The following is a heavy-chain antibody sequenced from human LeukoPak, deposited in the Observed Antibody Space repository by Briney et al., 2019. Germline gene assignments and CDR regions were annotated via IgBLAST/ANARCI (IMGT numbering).Heavy chain of an antibody. Sequence: PSETLSLTCTVSGGSISSSSDYWAWIRQSPGKGLEWIGSIYHSGSTYNNPSLRSRVTISVDTSKNQFSVKLSSVTAADTAVYYCARSFQRDGYNDYCGEGTLVTVSS. D-gene: IGHD5-24*01. J-gene: IGHJ4*01. CDR1: GGSISSSSDY. CDR3: ARSFQRDGYNDY. V-gene: IGHV4-39*01. CDR2: IYHSGST.